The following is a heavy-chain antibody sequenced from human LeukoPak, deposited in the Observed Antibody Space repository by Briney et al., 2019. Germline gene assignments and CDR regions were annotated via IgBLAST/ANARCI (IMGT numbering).Heavy chain of an antibody. CDR1: GFPFTNYW. CDR3: ARIGYTSSSLDY. D-gene: IGHD6-6*01. J-gene: IGHJ4*02. V-gene: IGHV3-7*01. CDR2: INQYGNTE. Sequence: GGSLRLSCATSGFPFTNYWMTWVRQAPGRGLEWVANINQYGNTEYYMDSVRGRFTVSRDNAKSSQYLLLTSLTVEDTAVYYCARIGYTSSSLDYWGQGTLVTVSS.